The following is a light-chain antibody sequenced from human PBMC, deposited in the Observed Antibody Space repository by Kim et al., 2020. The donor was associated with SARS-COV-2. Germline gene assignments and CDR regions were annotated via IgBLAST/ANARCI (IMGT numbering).Light chain of an antibody. CDR2: DAS. Sequence: EVVLTQSPATLSLSPGETATLSCRASQSVRTYLVWYQQKPAQAPRLLIYDASNRATGIPARFSGSGSGTDFTLTISSLEPEDFAVYYCQHSGNWLTFGQGTRLEIK. V-gene: IGKV3-11*01. CDR3: QHSGNWLT. CDR1: QSVRTY. J-gene: IGKJ5*01.